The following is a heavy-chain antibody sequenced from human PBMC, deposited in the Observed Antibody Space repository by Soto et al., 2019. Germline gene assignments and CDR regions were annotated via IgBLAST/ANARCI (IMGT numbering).Heavy chain of an antibody. CDR3: AKAPDGAPHRFDY. D-gene: IGHD3-16*01. J-gene: IGHJ4*02. Sequence: GGSLRHSCVTSDFHFRIYSMTSVGQDPGTGLEGVANIRQAGNGKYYVDSEKGRFTISRDNDKNTPYLQMNTLRAGATAIYYCAKAPDGAPHRFDYWGQGTLVT. CDR2: IRQAGNGK. CDR1: DFHFRIYS. V-gene: IGHV3-7*03.